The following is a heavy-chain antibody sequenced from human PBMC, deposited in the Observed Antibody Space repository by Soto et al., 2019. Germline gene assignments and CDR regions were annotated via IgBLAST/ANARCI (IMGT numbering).Heavy chain of an antibody. CDR2: INPNSGGT. J-gene: IGHJ4*02. D-gene: IGHD7-27*01. Sequence: ASVKVCCKASGDTFTGYYMHWVRQAPGQGLEWMGWINPNSGGTNYAQKFQGRVNMTRDTSISTAYIELRRLRTDDTAVYYCATVGKWRSNDYWRQGTLVTVSS. CDR3: ATVGKWRSNDY. CDR1: GDTFTGYY. V-gene: IGHV1-2*02.